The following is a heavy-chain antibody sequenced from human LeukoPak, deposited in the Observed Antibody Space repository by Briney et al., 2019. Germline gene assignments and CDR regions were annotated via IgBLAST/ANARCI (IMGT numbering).Heavy chain of an antibody. D-gene: IGHD6-13*01. CDR3: ARPLIAAAASFDY. CDR1: GFTFSSYG. J-gene: IGHJ4*02. CDR2: IRYGGNNK. Sequence: GGSLRLSCAASGFTFSSYGMHWVRQAPGKGLEWVTFIRYGGNNKFYADSVQGRFTISRDNSKNTLYLQMNSLRAEDTAVYYCARPLIAAAASFDYWGQGTLVTVSS. V-gene: IGHV3-30*02.